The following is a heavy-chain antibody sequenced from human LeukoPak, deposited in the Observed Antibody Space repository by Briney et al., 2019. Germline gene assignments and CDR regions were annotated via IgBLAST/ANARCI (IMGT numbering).Heavy chain of an antibody. J-gene: IGHJ5*02. CDR2: ISGSGGST. CDR1: GFTFSSYA. D-gene: IGHD6-13*01. Sequence: PGGSLRLSCAASGFTFSSYAMSWVRQAPWKGLEWVSAISGSGGSTYYADSVKGRFTISRDNSKNTLYLQMNSLRAEDTAVYYCAKGIAAAGTPNWFDPWGQGTLVTVSS. CDR3: AKGIAAAGTPNWFDP. V-gene: IGHV3-23*01.